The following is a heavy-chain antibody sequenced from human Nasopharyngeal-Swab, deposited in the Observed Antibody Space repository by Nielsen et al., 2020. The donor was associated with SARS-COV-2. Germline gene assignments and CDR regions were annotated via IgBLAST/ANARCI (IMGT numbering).Heavy chain of an antibody. Sequence: SLKLSCAASGFTFSSYGLHWVRQAPGKGLEWVAVISYDGSNKLYADSVKGRFTISRDNSKNTLYLQMNSLRAEDTAVYYCAKDREGQYTGYDWMVGYFDYWGQGTLVTVSS. V-gene: IGHV3-30*18. D-gene: IGHD5-12*01. CDR1: GFTFSSYG. J-gene: IGHJ4*02. CDR3: AKDREGQYTGYDWMVGYFDY. CDR2: ISYDGSNK.